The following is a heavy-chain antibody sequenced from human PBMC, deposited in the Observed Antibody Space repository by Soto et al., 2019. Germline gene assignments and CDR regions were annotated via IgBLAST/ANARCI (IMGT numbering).Heavy chain of an antibody. CDR3: ARSLTKYSSSWPYYFDY. CDR1: GYTFTSYY. V-gene: IGHV1-46*01. J-gene: IGHJ4*02. CDR2: INPSGGST. Sequence: ASVKVSCKASGYTFTSYYMHWVRQAPGQGLEWMGIINPSGGSTSYAQKFQGRVTITADESTSTAYMELSSLRSEDTAVYYCARSLTKYSSSWPYYFDYWGQGTLVTV. D-gene: IGHD6-13*01.